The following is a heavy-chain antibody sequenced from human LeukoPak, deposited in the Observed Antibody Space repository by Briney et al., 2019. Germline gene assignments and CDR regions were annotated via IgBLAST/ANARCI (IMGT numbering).Heavy chain of an antibody. V-gene: IGHV3-15*01. J-gene: IGHJ4*02. CDR1: GFTFSNAW. CDR2: IKSKIDGGTT. Sequence: GGSLRLSCAVSGFTFSNAWMSWVRQAPGKGLGWVGRIKSKIDGGTTDYAAPVRGRFTISRDESKNTLYLQMSRLKTEDTAVYYCTTVKFGELSSHFDYWGQGTLVTVSS. D-gene: IGHD3-10*01. CDR3: TTVKFGELSSHFDY.